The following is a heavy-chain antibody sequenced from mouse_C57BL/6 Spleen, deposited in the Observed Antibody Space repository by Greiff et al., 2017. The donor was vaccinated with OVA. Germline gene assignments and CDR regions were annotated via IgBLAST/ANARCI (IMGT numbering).Heavy chain of an antibody. CDR1: GFNIKDDY. J-gene: IGHJ3*01. CDR3: TTRYLFAY. V-gene: IGHV14-4*01. Sequence: DVQLQESGAELVRPGASVKLSCTASGFNIKDDYMHWVKQRPEQGLEWIGWIDPENGDTEYASKFQGKATITADTSSNTAYLQLSSLTSEDTAVYYCTTRYLFAYWGQGTLVTVSA. CDR2: IDPENGDT.